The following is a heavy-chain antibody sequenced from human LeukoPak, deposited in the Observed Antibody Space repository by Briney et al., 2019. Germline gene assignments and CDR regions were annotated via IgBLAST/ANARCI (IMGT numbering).Heavy chain of an antibody. CDR2: KYYSGRT. CDR1: GGSISSNSYY. Sequence: SETLSLTCNVSGGSISSNSYYSGRIRQPPGKGMDWIGSKYYSGRTYYNPSLKSRVTISLDTSNNHFSLKLSSVTAADTAVYYCARDSAGKGYFDPWGQEALVTV. D-gene: IGHD1-1*01. V-gene: IGHV4-39*07. J-gene: IGHJ5*02. CDR3: ARDSAGKGYFDP.